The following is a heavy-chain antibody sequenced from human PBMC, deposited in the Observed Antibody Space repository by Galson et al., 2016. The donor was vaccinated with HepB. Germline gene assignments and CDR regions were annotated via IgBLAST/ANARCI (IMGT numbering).Heavy chain of an antibody. D-gene: IGHD1-26*01. CDR3: ASTTGRYFQH. Sequence: TCTVSGDSISSNNFYWGWIRQPPGKGLEWIGSLYYSGSANYNPSLKSRVTMSVDTSKNQFSLKLGSVTAADTAVFYCASTTGRYFQHWGQGTLVTVSS. V-gene: IGHV4-39*01. CDR1: GDSISSNNFY. J-gene: IGHJ1*01. CDR2: LYYSGSA.